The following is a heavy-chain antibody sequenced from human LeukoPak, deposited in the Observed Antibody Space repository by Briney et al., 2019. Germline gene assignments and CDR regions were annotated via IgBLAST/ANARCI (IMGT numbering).Heavy chain of an antibody. D-gene: IGHD2-15*01. J-gene: IGHJ4*02. CDR3: ARSGAPTPDY. V-gene: IGHV3-74*01. CDR2: IDSDGSST. Sequence: GGSLRLSCAASGFTFSSYWMHWVRQAPGKGLVWVSRIDSDGSSTIYADSVKGRFTISRDNAKNTLNLQMNSLRAEGTALYYCARSGAPTPDYWGQGTLVIVSS. CDR1: GFTFSSYW.